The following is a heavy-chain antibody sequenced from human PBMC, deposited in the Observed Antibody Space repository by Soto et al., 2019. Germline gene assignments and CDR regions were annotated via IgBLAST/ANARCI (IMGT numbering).Heavy chain of an antibody. Sequence: PSETVSLTCAVSGGSISSGGYSWSWIRQPPGKGLEWIGYIYYSGSTYYNPSLKSRVTISVDTSKNQFSLKLSSVTAADTAVYYCAREPDDYGGTPLVYWGQGTLVTVSS. J-gene: IGHJ4*02. V-gene: IGHV4-30-2*05. D-gene: IGHD4-17*01. CDR2: IYYSGST. CDR1: GGSISSGGYS. CDR3: AREPDDYGGTPLVY.